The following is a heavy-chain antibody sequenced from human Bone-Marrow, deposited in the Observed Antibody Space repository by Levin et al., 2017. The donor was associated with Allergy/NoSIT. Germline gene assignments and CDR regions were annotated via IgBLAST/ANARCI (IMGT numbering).Heavy chain of an antibody. J-gene: IGHJ4*02. CDR3: ARGGGIAAAFDY. CDR2: IYTSGST. D-gene: IGHD6-13*01. Sequence: TLSLTCTVSGGSISSGRYYWSWIRQPAGKGLEWIGRIYTSGSTNYNPSLKSRVTISVDTSKNQFSLKLSSVTAADTAVYYCARGGGIAAAFDYWGQGTLVTVSS. V-gene: IGHV4-61*02. CDR1: GGSISSGRYY.